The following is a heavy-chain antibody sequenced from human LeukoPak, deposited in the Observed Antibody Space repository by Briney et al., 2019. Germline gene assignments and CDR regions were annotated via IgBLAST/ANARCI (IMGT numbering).Heavy chain of an antibody. CDR1: GGTFSSYA. CDR2: IIPIFGTA. J-gene: IGHJ6*03. Sequence: SVKVSCKASGGTFSSYAISWVRQAPGHGLEWMGGIIPIFGTANYAQKFQGRVTITTDESTSTAYMELSSLRSEDTAVYYCASTAYQLLKYYYYYYYMDVWGKGTTVTVSS. D-gene: IGHD2-2*01. CDR3: ASTAYQLLKYYYYYYYMDV. V-gene: IGHV1-69*05.